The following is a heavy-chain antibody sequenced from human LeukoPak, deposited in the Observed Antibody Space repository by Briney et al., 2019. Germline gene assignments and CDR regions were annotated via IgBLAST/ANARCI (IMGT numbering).Heavy chain of an antibody. CDR3: ARWALSTVDHYFDY. CDR2: IKQDGSEK. Sequence: PGGSLRLSCAASGFTFSSYWMSWVRQAPGKGLEWVANIKQDGSEKYYVDSVKGRFTISRDNAKNLLYLQMNSLRAEDTAVYYCARWALSTVDHYFDYWGQGTLVTVSS. CDR1: GFTFSSYW. D-gene: IGHD4-17*01. J-gene: IGHJ4*02. V-gene: IGHV3-7*04.